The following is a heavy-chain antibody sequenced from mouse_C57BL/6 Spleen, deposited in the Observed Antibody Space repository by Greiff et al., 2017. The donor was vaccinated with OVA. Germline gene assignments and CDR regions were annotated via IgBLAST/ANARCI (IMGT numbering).Heavy chain of an antibody. CDR1: GYTFTSYW. CDR2: IHPNSGST. CDR3: ARPTVVATDY. J-gene: IGHJ4*01. Sequence: QVQLQPSGAELVKPGASVKLSCKASGYTFTSYWMHWVKQRPGQGLEWIGMIHPNSGSTNYNEKFKSKATLTVDKSSSTAYMQLSSLTSEDSAVYYCARPTVVATDYWGQGTSVTVSS. D-gene: IGHD1-1*01. V-gene: IGHV1-64*01.